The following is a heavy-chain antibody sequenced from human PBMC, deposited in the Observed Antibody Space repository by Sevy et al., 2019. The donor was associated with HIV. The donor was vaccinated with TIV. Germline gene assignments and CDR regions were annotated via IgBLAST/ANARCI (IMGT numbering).Heavy chain of an antibody. CDR1: GFTFSSYA. CDR3: AKGYCSGGSCPRDYYYYGMDV. Sequence: GGSLRLSCAASGFTFSSYAMNWVRQAPGKGLEWVSSISASGRSTYYADSVEGRFTISRDNSMNTLYLQMNSLRGDDTAVYYCAKGYCSGGSCPRDYYYYGMDVWGQGTTVTVSS. CDR2: ISASGRST. J-gene: IGHJ6*02. D-gene: IGHD2-15*01. V-gene: IGHV3-23*01.